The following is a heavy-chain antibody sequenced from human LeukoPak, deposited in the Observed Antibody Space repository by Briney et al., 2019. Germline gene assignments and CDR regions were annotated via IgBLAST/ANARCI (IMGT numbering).Heavy chain of an antibody. D-gene: IGHD3-3*01. V-gene: IGHV3-23*01. Sequence: GGSLRLSCAASGFTFSSYAMSWVRQAPGKGLEWVSAISGSGGSTYYADSVKGRFTISRDSSKNTLYLQMNSLRAEDTAVYYCAKVGRFLEWLSLGYWGQGTLVTVSS. J-gene: IGHJ4*02. CDR3: AKVGRFLEWLSLGY. CDR1: GFTFSSYA. CDR2: ISGSGGST.